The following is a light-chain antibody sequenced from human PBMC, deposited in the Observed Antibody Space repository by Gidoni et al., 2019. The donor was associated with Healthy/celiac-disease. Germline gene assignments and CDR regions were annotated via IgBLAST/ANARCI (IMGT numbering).Light chain of an antibody. J-gene: IGKJ1*01. Sequence: DIQMTQSPSTLSASVGDRVTITCRASQSIRSWLAWYQQKPGKAPKLLIYDASSLESWVPSMFSGSGSGTEFTLIISSLQPDDFATYYCHQYNSYWTFGQGTKVEIK. V-gene: IGKV1-5*01. CDR2: DAS. CDR1: QSIRSW. CDR3: HQYNSYWT.